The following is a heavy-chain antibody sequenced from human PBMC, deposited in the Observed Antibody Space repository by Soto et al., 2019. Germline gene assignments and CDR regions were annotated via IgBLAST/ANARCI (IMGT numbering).Heavy chain of an antibody. D-gene: IGHD3-22*01. V-gene: IGHV3-23*01. CDR2: ISGSGGST. CDR3: AKEHHKWLLLINGHYFDY. J-gene: IGHJ4*02. Sequence: GGSVRLSCAASGFPFSIYAMSWVRQSPGKGLEWVSAISGSGGSTYYADSVKGRFTISRDNSKNTLYLQMNSLRAEDTAVYYCAKEHHKWLLLINGHYFDYWGQGTLVTVSS. CDR1: GFPFSIYA.